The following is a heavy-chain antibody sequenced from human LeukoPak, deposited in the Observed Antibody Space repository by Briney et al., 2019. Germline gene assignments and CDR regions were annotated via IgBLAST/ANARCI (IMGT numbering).Heavy chain of an antibody. Sequence: ASVKVSCKASGYTFTSYAMNWVGQAPGQGNEWRGWIKTNTGNPTYDKGFTGRVVFSFDTSVSTAYLQISSLKAEDTAVYYCARCFNSGSYHDAFDIWGQGTMVTVSS. CDR3: ARCFNSGSYHDAFDI. CDR1: GYTFTSYA. D-gene: IGHD1-26*01. CDR2: IKTNTGNP. J-gene: IGHJ3*02. V-gene: IGHV7-4-1*02.